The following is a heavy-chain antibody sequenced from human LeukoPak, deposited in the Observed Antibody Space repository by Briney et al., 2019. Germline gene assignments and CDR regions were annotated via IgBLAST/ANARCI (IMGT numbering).Heavy chain of an antibody. CDR1: GGSISSYY. CDR2: IYTSGST. J-gene: IGHJ6*03. D-gene: IGHD4-11*01. V-gene: IGHV4-4*07. CDR3: AGNYVRTYYYYYYMDV. Sequence: SETLSLTCTVSGGSISSYYWSWIRQPAGKGLEWIGRIYTSGSTNYNPSLKSRVTISVDTSKNQFSLKLSSVTAADTAVYYCAGNYVRTYYYYYYMDVWGKGTTVTVSS.